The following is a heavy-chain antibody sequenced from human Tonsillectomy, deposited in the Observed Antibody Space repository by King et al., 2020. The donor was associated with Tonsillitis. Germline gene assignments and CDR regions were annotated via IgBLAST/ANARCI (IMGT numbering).Heavy chain of an antibody. CDR1: GFTFSRYW. Sequence: VQLVESGGGFVQPGGSLRLSCAASGFTFSRYWMSWVRQAPGKGLEWVANIKQDGSEKYYVDSVKGRFTISRDNAKNSLYLQMNSLRADDTAVYYCARESGGSGSSDYWGQGTLVTISS. CDR3: ARESGGSGSSDY. D-gene: IGHD3-10*01. V-gene: IGHV3-7*01. J-gene: IGHJ4*02. CDR2: IKQDGSEK.